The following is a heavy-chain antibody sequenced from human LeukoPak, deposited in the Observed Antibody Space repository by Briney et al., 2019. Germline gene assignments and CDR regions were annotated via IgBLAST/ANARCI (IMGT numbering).Heavy chain of an antibody. V-gene: IGHV3-11*06. CDR1: GFTFSDYY. CDR3: AELGITMIGGV. J-gene: IGHJ6*04. D-gene: IGHD3-10*02. CDR2: ISSSSSYI. Sequence: GGSLRLSCAASGFTFSDYYMSWIRQAPGKGLEGVSSISSSSSYIYYADSVKGRFNISRDNAKNSLYLQMNSLRAEDTAVYYCAELGITMIGGVWGKGTTVTISS.